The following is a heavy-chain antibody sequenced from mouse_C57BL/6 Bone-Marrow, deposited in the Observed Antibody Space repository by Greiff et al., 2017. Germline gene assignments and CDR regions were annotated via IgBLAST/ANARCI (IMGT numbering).Heavy chain of an antibody. CDR3: ARCSSSWFAY. J-gene: IGHJ3*01. V-gene: IGHV1-81*01. CDR2: IYPRSGNT. CDR1: GYTFTSYG. D-gene: IGHD1-1*01. Sequence: QVQLQQSGAELARPGASVKLSCTASGYTFTSYGISWVKQRPEQGLEWIGEIYPRSGNTYYTEKVKGKATLTADKSSSTAYLELRSLTSEDSAVYFCARCSSSWFAYWGQGTLVTVSA.